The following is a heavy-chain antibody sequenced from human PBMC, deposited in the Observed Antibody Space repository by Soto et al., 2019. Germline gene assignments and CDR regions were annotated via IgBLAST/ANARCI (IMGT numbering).Heavy chain of an antibody. CDR1: GGSINSNNYY. Sequence: SETLSLTCTVSGGSINSNNYYWAWIRQPPGKGLAWIASIYYDGSTYYNPSLKSRVSISVDTSKNHFSLKLTSATAADTAVYYCAKVVVAATRHTDFDSWGQGTLVTVSS. CDR2: IYYDGST. CDR3: AKVVVAATRHTDFDS. V-gene: IGHV4-39*02. J-gene: IGHJ4*02. D-gene: IGHD2-15*01.